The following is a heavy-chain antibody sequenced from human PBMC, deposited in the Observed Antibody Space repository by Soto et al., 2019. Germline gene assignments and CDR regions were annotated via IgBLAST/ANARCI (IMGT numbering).Heavy chain of an antibody. CDR2: INHSGST. V-gene: IGHV4-34*01. CDR3: ARGGGLRFLERLSSDHYYYYGMDV. Sequence: SETLSLTCAVYGGSFSGYYWSWIRQPPGKGLEWIGEINHSGSTNYNPSLKSRVTISVDTSKNQFSLKLSSVTAADTAAYYCARGGGLRFLERLSSDHYYYYGMDVWGQGTTVTVSS. CDR1: GGSFSGYY. J-gene: IGHJ6*02. D-gene: IGHD3-3*01.